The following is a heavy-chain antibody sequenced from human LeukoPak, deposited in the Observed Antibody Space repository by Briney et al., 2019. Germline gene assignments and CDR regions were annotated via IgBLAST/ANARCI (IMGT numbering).Heavy chain of an antibody. D-gene: IGHD3-3*01. Sequence: GGSLRLSCAASGFTFSSYSMNWVRQAPGKGLEWVSYISSSSSTIYYADSVKGRFTISRDNSKNTLYLQMNSLRAEDTAVYYCAKALFTVKTIFGVVFDYWGQGTLVTVSS. J-gene: IGHJ4*02. V-gene: IGHV3-48*01. CDR2: ISSSSSTI. CDR3: AKALFTVKTIFGVVFDY. CDR1: GFTFSSYS.